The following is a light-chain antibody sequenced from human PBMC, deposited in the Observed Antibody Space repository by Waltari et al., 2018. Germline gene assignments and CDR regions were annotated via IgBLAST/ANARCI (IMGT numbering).Light chain of an antibody. V-gene: IGKV3-20*01. CDR2: DES. J-gene: IGKJ1*01. Sequence: EIVLTQSPGTLSLSPGERATLSCRARQSVSRTLAWYQQKPGPAPRLLIYDESSRAAGIPDRFSGSGSGTDFSLTISRLEPEDFGVYYCQKYGTLPATFGQGTKVEI. CDR3: QKYGTLPAT. CDR1: QSVSRT.